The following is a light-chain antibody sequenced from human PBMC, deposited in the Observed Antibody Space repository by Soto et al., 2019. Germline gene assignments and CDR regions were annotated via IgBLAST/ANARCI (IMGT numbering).Light chain of an antibody. V-gene: IGLV2-23*02. CDR3: CSYAGTGEV. CDR2: EVG. Sequence: QSALTQPASVSGSPGQSITISCSGTSSDIGSYHLVSWYQQHPGKAPKLIIYEVGVRPSGVSDRFLGSKSGTTASLTIAGLQAEDEADYFCCSYAGTGEVFGTGTKLTVL. J-gene: IGLJ1*01. CDR1: SSDIGSYHL.